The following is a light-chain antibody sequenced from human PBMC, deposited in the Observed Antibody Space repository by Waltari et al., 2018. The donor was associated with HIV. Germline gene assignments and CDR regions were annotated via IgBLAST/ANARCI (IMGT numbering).Light chain of an antibody. J-gene: IGKJ2*01. CDR3: QQYYSYPT. V-gene: IGKV1-8*01. Sequence: AIRLTQSPPSLSASTGDRVTITCRASQGIGDFLAWYQKKPGNAPKVLIHSASTLQSGFPSRFSASGSGTDFSLNITCLQADDFATYYCQQYYSYPTFGPGTNLEI. CDR2: SAS. CDR1: QGIGDF.